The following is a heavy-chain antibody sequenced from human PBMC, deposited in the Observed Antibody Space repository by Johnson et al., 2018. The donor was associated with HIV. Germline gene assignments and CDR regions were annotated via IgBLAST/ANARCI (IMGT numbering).Heavy chain of an antibody. D-gene: IGHD5-18*01. Sequence: QVQLVESGGGVVQPGRSLRLSCAVSGFTLTNYGIHWVRQAPGKGLAWVAFIRYDGSNKYSADSVKGRFTLSRDNSKNTLYLQMNSLRAEDTAVYYCAKDLTSMFLFYIWGQGTMVTVSS. V-gene: IGHV3-30*02. CDR2: IRYDGSNK. CDR3: AKDLTSMFLFYI. CDR1: GFTLTNYG. J-gene: IGHJ3*02.